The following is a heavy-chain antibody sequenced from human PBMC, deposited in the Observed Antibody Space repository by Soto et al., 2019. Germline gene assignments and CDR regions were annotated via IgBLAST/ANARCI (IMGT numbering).Heavy chain of an antibody. CDR3: ARVPGP. V-gene: IGHV4-30-2*01. J-gene: IGHJ5*02. CDR1: GGSISRGGYS. CDR2: IYHSRST. Sequence: QLQLQESGSGLVKPSQTLSLTCAVSGGSISRGGYSWSWIRQPPGKGLESIGYIYHSRSTYYNPSLKSRVTISVDRFKNQFSLQLSAVTDADTAVYYCARVPGPWGQGTLVTVSS.